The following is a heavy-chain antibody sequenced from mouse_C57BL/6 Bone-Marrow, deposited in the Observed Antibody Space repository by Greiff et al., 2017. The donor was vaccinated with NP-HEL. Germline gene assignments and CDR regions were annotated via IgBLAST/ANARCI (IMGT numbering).Heavy chain of an antibody. CDR3: ARDADGYYWAMDY. V-gene: IGHV7-1*01. CDR2: SRNKANDYTT. Sequence: EVKLMESGGGLVQSGRSLRLSCATSGFTFSDFYMEWVRQAPGKGLEWIAASRNKANDYTTEYSASVKGRFIVSRDTSQSILYLQMNALRAEDTAIYYCARDADGYYWAMDYWGQGTSVTVSS. CDR1: GFTFSDFY. D-gene: IGHD2-3*01. J-gene: IGHJ4*01.